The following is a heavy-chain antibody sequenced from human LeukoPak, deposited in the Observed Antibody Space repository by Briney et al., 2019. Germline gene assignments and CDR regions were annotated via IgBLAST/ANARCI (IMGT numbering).Heavy chain of an antibody. CDR2: ISSSGSTI. CDR3: ARASSGSYYDPKYYFDY. D-gene: IGHD1-26*01. Sequence: GGSLRLSCAASGFTFSSYEMNWVRQAPGKGLEWVPYISSSGSTIYYADSVKGRFTISRDNAKNSLYLQMNSLRAEDTAVYYCARASSGSYYDPKYYFDYWGQGTLVTVSS. V-gene: IGHV3-48*03. CDR1: GFTFSSYE. J-gene: IGHJ4*02.